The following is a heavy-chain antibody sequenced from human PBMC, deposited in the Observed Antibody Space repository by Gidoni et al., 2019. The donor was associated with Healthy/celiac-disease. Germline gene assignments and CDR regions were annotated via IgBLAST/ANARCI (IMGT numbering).Heavy chain of an antibody. J-gene: IGHJ4*02. Sequence: QVQLVESGGGVVQPGRSLRLSCAASGFTFSRYGMHWARQAPGKGLEWVAVIWYDGSNKYYADSVKGRFTISRDNSKNTLYLQMNSLRAEDTAVYYCASDYGDRGFDYWGQGTLVTVSS. CDR2: IWYDGSNK. V-gene: IGHV3-33*01. D-gene: IGHD4-17*01. CDR1: GFTFSRYG. CDR3: ASDYGDRGFDY.